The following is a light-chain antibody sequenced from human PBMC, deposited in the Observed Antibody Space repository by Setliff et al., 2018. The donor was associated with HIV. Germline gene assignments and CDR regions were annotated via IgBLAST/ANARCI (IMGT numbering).Light chain of an antibody. CDR3: CSYVGSYTNYV. CDR2: DVN. V-gene: IGLV2-11*01. J-gene: IGLJ1*01. CDR1: SRDVGGGSNY. Sequence: QSALAQAASVSGSPGQSITMSCTGTSRDVGGGSNYVSWFQQHPGKAPKLIIFDVNKRPSGVPDRFSGSKSGNTASLTISGLQAEDEADYYCCSYVGSYTNYVFGTGTKVTVL.